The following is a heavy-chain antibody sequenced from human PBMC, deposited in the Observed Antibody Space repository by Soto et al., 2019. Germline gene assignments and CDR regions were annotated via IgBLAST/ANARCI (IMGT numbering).Heavy chain of an antibody. CDR2: IYHSGST. CDR3: ARGPPIVATIRNRPRFDY. CDR1: GGSISSGGYS. Sequence: PSETLSLTCAVSGGSISSGGYSWSWIRQPPGKGMEWIGYIYHSGSTYYNPSLKSRVTISVDRSKNQFSLKLSSVTAADTAVYYCARGPPIVATIRNRPRFDYWGQGTLVTVSS. V-gene: IGHV4-30-2*01. D-gene: IGHD5-12*01. J-gene: IGHJ4*02.